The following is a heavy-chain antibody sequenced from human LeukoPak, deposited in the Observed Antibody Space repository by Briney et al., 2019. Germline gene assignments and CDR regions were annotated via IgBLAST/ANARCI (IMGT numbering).Heavy chain of an antibody. CDR3: ARHGYTASHFFLDY. V-gene: IGHV4-4*07. J-gene: IGHJ4*02. D-gene: IGHD5-18*01. CDR2: IYTTGRA. Sequence: SETLSLICTVSTGSINSYYWGWVRQPAGRGLEWIGRIYTTGRADYDPSLQSRVAMSIDTSQRQFSLNLKSVTAADTATYFCARHGYTASHFFLDYWSQGTPVIVSS. CDR1: TGSINSYY.